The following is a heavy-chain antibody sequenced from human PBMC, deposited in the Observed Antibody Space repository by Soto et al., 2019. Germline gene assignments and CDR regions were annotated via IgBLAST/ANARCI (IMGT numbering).Heavy chain of an antibody. D-gene: IGHD2-8*01. J-gene: IGHJ2*01. CDR1: GDSISNFY. CDR3: ARGMGRYFDL. Sequence: QVQLQESGPGLVKPSESLSLTCTVSGDSISNFYWSWIRQPTGKGLESLGRISARGRTNYNATLHSRVAMSLDTSKNQFSLRLTSLSAADTAVYFCARGMGRYFDLWGRGTLVTVFS. CDR2: ISARGRT. V-gene: IGHV4-4*07.